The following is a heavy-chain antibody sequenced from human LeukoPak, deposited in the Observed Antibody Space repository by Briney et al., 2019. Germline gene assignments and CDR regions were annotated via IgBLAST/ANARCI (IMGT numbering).Heavy chain of an antibody. V-gene: IGHV3-30*04. CDR2: ISYDGSDK. D-gene: IGHD5-12*01. J-gene: IGHJ4*02. CDR3: ARSDIVAILDY. Sequence: PGGSLRLSCAASGFTFSSYAMHWVRQAPGKGLEWVAVISYDGSDKYYADSVKGRFTISRDNSKNTLYLQMNSLRAEDTAVYYCARSDIVAILDYWGQGTLVTVSS. CDR1: GFTFSSYA.